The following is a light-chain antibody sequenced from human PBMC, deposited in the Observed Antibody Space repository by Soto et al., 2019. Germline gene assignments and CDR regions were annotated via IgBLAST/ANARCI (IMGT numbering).Light chain of an antibody. Sequence: DIQMTQSPSSLSASVGDRVTITCRASQSISTYLNWYQQKPGKGPKLLIYGVFSLESGVPSMFSGSGSGTDFTITIRNLQPEDFATYYCQQSYSTPPTFGQGTKVEIK. CDR2: GVF. J-gene: IGKJ2*01. CDR3: QQSYSTPPT. V-gene: IGKV1-39*01. CDR1: QSISTY.